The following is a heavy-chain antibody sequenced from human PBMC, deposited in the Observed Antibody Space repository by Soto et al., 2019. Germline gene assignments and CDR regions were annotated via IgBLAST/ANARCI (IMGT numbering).Heavy chain of an antibody. CDR2: INHSGST. J-gene: IGHJ5*02. CDR1: GGSFSGYY. D-gene: IGHD6-13*01. CDR3: ARPGYSSSESWFDP. V-gene: IGHV4-34*01. Sequence: SETLSLTCAVYGGSFSGYYWSWVRQPPGKGLEWIGEINHSGSTNYNPSLKSRVTISVDTSKNQFSLKLSSVTAADTAVYYCARPGYSSSESWFDPWGQGTLVTVSS.